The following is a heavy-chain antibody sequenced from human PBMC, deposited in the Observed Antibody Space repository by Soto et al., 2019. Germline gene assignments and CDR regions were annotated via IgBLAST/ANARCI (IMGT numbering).Heavy chain of an antibody. Sequence: QVQLQESGPGLVKPSGTLSLTCAVSGDSLTSGNWWSWVRQPPGEGLEWIGEVHHSGNINYNPSLRSRVTISLDKGNNQFSLKLNSVXAXDXXXXXXXXXXXXMXXXXXXWXXGILV. CDR3: XXXXXXMXXXXXX. CDR2: VHHSGNI. V-gene: IGHV4-4*02. J-gene: IGHJ5*01. CDR1: GDSLTSGNW.